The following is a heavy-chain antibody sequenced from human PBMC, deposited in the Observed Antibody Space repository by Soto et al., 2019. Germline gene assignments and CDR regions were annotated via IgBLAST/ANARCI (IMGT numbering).Heavy chain of an antibody. J-gene: IGHJ4*02. V-gene: IGHV3-33*01. Sequence: GGSLRLSCAASGFTFSSYGMHWVRQAPGKGLEWVAVIWYDGSNKYYADSVKGRFTISRDNSKNTLYLQMNSLRAEDTAVYYWARNYGDFRYYFDDPGQGTLVTVSS. CDR2: IWYDGSNK. D-gene: IGHD4-17*01. CDR3: ARNYGDFRYYFDD. CDR1: GFTFSSYG.